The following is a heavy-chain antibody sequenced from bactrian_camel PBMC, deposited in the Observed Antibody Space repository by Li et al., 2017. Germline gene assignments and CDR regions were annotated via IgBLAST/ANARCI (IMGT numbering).Heavy chain of an antibody. CDR3: ARSPATHD. CDR2: IQPDGGST. Sequence: HVQLVESGGGSVQAGGSLRLSCLYNHRGNCMGWFRQAPGKEREGVARIQPDGGSTYYAVSVKDRFTISISQDNAKNTLYLQMNRLSSEDTALYFCARSPATHDWGRGTQVTVS. D-gene: IGHD4*01. V-gene: IGHV3S54*01. J-gene: IGHJ4*01. CDR1: NHRGNC.